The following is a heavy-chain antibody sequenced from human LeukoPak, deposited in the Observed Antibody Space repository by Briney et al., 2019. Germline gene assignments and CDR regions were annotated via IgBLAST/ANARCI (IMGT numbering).Heavy chain of an antibody. Sequence: GGSLRLSCAASGFTFSSYSMNWVRQAPAKGLEWVSSISSSSSYIYYADSVKGRLTISRDNAKNSLYLQMNSLRAEDTAVYYCARDLAYDSRGYPGGYFDYWGQGTLVTVSS. V-gene: IGHV3-21*01. J-gene: IGHJ4*02. D-gene: IGHD3-22*01. CDR2: ISSSSSYI. CDR3: ARDLAYDSRGYPGGYFDY. CDR1: GFTFSSYS.